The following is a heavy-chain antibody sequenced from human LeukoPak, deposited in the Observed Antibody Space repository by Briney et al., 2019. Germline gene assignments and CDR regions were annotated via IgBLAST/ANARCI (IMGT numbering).Heavy chain of an antibody. J-gene: IGHJ6*02. CDR1: GYTFTSYG. D-gene: IGHD2-2*01. V-gene: IGHV1-18*01. CDR2: ISAYNGNT. CDR3: ARDHIVVVPAAKSYYYYGMDV. Sequence: ASVKVSCKPSGYTFTSYGISWVRQAPGQGLEWMGWISAYNGNTNYAQKLQGRVTMTTDTSTSTAYMELRSLRSDDTAVYYCARDHIVVVPAAKSYYYYGMDVWGQGTTVTVSS.